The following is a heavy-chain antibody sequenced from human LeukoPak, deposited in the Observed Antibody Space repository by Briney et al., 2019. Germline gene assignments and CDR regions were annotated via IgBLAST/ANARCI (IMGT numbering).Heavy chain of an antibody. Sequence: SETLSLTCTVSGGSISSYYWSWIRQPAGKGLEWIGRIYTSGSTNYNPSLKSRVTMSVDTSKNQFSLKLSSVTAADTAVYYCARRQPDLVFGYNFDYYYYMDVWGKGTTVTVSS. CDR2: IYTSGST. V-gene: IGHV4-4*07. D-gene: IGHD5-24*01. CDR1: GGSISSYY. J-gene: IGHJ6*03. CDR3: ARRQPDLVFGYNFDYYYYMDV.